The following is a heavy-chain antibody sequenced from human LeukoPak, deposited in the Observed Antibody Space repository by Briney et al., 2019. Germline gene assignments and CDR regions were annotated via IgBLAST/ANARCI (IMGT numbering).Heavy chain of an antibody. CDR2: MNPNSGNT. V-gene: IGHV1-8*01. J-gene: IGHJ4*02. D-gene: IGHD6-13*01. CDR1: GYTFTDYD. Sequence: ASVKVSCKASGYTFTDYDINWVRQATGQGLEWMGWMNPNSGNTGYAQKFQGRVTMTRNTSISTAYMELSSLRSEDTAVYYCATNVAAAGFLDYWGQGTLVTVSS. CDR3: ATNVAAAGFLDY.